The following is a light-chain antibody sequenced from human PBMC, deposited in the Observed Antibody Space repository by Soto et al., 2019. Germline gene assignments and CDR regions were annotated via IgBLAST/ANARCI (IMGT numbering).Light chain of an antibody. CDR3: SSYEGSNTWV. Sequence: QSALTQPPSASGSPGQSVTISCTGTSSDVGGYDFVSWYQHHPGKAPKLMIFDVSKRPSGVPDRFSGSKSGNTASLTVSGLQAEDEADYCCSSYEGSNTWVFGGGTKLTVL. V-gene: IGLV2-8*01. CDR2: DVS. CDR1: SSDVGGYDF. J-gene: IGLJ3*02.